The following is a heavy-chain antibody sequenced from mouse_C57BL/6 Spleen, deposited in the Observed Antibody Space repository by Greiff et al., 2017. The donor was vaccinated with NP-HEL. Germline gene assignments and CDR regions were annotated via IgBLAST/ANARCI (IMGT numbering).Heavy chain of an antibody. D-gene: IGHD2-3*01. J-gene: IGHJ4*01. CDR2: IYPRDGST. CDR1: GYTFTDHT. CDR3: ARDDGYYGYAMDY. Sequence: VQLVESDAELVKPGASVKISCKVSGYTFTDHTIHWMKQRPEQGLEWIGYIYPRDGSTKYNEKFKGKATLTADKSSSTAYMQLNSLTSEDSAVYFCARDDGYYGYAMDYWGQGTSVTVSS. V-gene: IGHV1-78*01.